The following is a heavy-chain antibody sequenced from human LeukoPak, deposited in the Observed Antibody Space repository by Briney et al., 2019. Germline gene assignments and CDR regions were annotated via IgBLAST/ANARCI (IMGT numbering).Heavy chain of an antibody. V-gene: IGHV4-61*01. CDR1: GGSVSSGSYY. CDR2: IYYSAST. CDR3: AREGGSRDSGYLRPYNFDY. Sequence: SETLSLTCTGSGGSVSSGSYYWSWIRQPPGKGLEWFGYIYYSASTNYNPSLKSRVTISVHTSKNQFSLRLSSVTAADTAMYYCAREGGSRDSGYLRPYNFDYWGQGTLVTVSS. J-gene: IGHJ4*02. D-gene: IGHD3-22*01.